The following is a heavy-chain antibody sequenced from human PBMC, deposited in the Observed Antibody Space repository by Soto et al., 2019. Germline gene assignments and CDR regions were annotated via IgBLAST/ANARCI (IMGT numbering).Heavy chain of an antibody. J-gene: IGHJ4*02. CDR2: IYYSGST. V-gene: IGHV4-31*03. D-gene: IGHD6-19*01. CDR1: GGSISSGGYY. Sequence: SETLSLTCTVSGGSISSGGYYWSWIRQHPGKGLEWIGYIYYSGSTYYNPSLKSRVTISVDTSKNQFSLKLSSVTAADTAVYYCARGPVAPRFRYFDSWGQGTLVTVSS. CDR3: ARGPVAPRFRYFDS.